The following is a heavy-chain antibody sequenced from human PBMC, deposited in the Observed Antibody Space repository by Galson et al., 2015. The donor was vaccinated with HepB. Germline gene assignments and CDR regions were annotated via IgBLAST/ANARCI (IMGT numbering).Heavy chain of an antibody. V-gene: IGHV3-43D*04. CDR1: GFNFEQYA. CDR3: AKDGVWFEADHYFDY. Sequence: SLRLSCAASGFNFEQYAMHWVRQTPGKGLEWVSLISWDAGKTHYVDSVKGRFTISRDNSKNSLYLQMNSLRVEDTAFYYCAKDGVWFEADHYFDYWGQGTLVTVSS. J-gene: IGHJ4*02. CDR2: ISWDAGKT. D-gene: IGHD3-10*01.